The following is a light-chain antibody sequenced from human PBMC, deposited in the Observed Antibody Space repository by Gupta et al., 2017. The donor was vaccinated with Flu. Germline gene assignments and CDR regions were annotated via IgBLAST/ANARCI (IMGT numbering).Light chain of an antibody. Sequence: DVQLTQSPSSLSASVGDRVSVTCQASQNIKNHLNWYNQRPGEGPVLLMYNASKLQTGVPSRFSGSGSGSEFTLTIDGLQSADLGTYFCQQYDYSITFGGGTKLEIK. CDR2: NAS. CDR3: QQYDYSIT. CDR1: QNIKNH. V-gene: IGKV1-33*01. J-gene: IGKJ4*01.